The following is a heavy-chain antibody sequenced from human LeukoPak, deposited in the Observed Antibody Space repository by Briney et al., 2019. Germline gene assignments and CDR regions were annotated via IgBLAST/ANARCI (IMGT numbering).Heavy chain of an antibody. V-gene: IGHV1-18*01. J-gene: IGHJ4*02. CDR2: ISAYNGNT. Sequence: GASAKVSCKASGYTFTSYGISWVRQAPGQGLEWMGWISAYNGNTNYAQKLQGRVTMTTDTSTSTAYMELRSLRSDDTAVYYCARDTEPGIAVAGTSYWGQGTLVTVSS. CDR3: ARDTEPGIAVAGTSY. CDR1: GYTFTSYG. D-gene: IGHD6-19*01.